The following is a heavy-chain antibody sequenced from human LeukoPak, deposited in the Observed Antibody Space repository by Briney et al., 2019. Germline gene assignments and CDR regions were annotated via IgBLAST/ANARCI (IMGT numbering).Heavy chain of an antibody. CDR1: GFTFSSYA. CDR2: ISGSGSRT. CDR3: AEAPMIVVTNNWFDP. V-gene: IGHV3-23*01. D-gene: IGHD3-22*01. Sequence: GGSLRLSCAASGFTFSSYAMNWVRQAPGKGLEWVSSISGSGSRTYYGDSVKGRFTVSRDNSNNTLFLHMNSLRAEDTAVYYCAEAPMIVVTNNWFDPWGQGTLVTVSS. J-gene: IGHJ5*02.